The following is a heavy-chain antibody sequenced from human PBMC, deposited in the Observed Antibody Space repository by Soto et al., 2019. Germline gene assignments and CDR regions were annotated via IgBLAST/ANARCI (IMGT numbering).Heavy chain of an antibody. J-gene: IGHJ3*02. D-gene: IGHD3-9*01. CDR2: ISTYNGKT. V-gene: IGHV1-18*01. CDR3: ARLLTEGATYRVDAFDM. Sequence: QLQLVQSGGEVKTPGDSVNVSCTTSGYTFTSHGISWVRPAPGQGLEWMGWISTYNGKTDYAQKFQGRVTMTADTRTSTGYMEVRTLRSDDTAVYYCARLLTEGATYRVDAFDMWGEGTKVTVSS. CDR1: GYTFTSHG.